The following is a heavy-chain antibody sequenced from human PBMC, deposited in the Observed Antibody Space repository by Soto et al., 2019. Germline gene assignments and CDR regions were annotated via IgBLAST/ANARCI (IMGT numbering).Heavy chain of an antibody. Sequence: QLQLQESGPGLVKPSETLSLTCTVSGGSISSSSYYWGWIRQPPGKGLEWIGSIYYSGSTSYNPSLKRRVAISVDTSKNQFSLKRGSVTAADTAVDYCASNRLYYDILTGYLATYYFDYWGKGTLVTVSS. CDR2: IYYSGST. V-gene: IGHV4-39*01. CDR1: GGSISSSSYY. CDR3: ASNRLYYDILTGYLATYYFDY. D-gene: IGHD3-9*01. J-gene: IGHJ4*02.